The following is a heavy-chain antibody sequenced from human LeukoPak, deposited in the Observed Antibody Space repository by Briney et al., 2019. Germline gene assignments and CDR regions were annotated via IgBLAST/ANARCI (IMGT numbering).Heavy chain of an antibody. D-gene: IGHD4-17*01. CDR2: ISYDGSKK. J-gene: IGHJ6*03. CDR1: GFTFSTYG. CDR3: AKDKDDHGDYDYMDV. V-gene: IGHV3-30*02. Sequence: AGSLRLSCVASGFTFSTYGMHWVRQAPGKGLEWVAFISYDGSKKYYADSVKGRFTISRDNSKNTLHLQMNSLRAEDTAVSYCAKDKDDHGDYDYMDVWGKGTTVTVSS.